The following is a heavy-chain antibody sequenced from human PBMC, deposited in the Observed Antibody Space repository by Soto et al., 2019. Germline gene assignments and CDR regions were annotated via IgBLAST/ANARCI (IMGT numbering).Heavy chain of an antibody. CDR2: IYPGDSDT. D-gene: IGHD3-22*01. CDR1: GYSFSSHW. CDR3: ARHPDYYDSSGYYRY. Sequence: GVSLNISCKGSGYSFSSHWIGWVCQMRGKGLECMGIIYPGDSDTRYSPSFQGQVTISADKSISTAYLQWSSLKASDTAMYYCARHPDYYDSSGYYRYWGQGTLVTVSS. V-gene: IGHV5-51*01. J-gene: IGHJ4*02.